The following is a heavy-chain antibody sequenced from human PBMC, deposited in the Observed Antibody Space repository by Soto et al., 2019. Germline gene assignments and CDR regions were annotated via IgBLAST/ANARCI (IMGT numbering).Heavy chain of an antibody. CDR3: AREEVQFYDSSGWSGFAYFDY. V-gene: IGHV3-53*02. J-gene: IGHJ4*02. D-gene: IGHD3-22*01. CDR1: GFTVSSNY. CDR2: IYSGGST. Sequence: EVQLVETGGGLIQPGGSLRLSCAASGFTVSSNYMSWVRQAPGKGLEWVSVIYSGGSTYYADAVKGRFTISRDNSKNTLYLQMNSLRAEDTAVYYCAREEVQFYDSSGWSGFAYFDYWGQGTLVTVSS.